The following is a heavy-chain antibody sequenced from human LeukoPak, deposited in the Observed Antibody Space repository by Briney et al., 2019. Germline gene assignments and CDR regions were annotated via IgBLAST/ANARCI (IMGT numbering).Heavy chain of an antibody. CDR1: GFTFSNYA. J-gene: IGHJ4*02. CDR2: IYGSGGRT. Sequence: GGSLRLSCAASGFTFSNYAMSWVRQAPGKGLEWVSSIYGSGGRTYYVDSVKGRFTISRDNSKNTLYLQMNSLRAEDTALFYCAKYTGDSSRTFDYWGQGTLVTVSS. D-gene: IGHD7-27*01. V-gene: IGHV3-23*01. CDR3: AKYTGDSSRTFDY.